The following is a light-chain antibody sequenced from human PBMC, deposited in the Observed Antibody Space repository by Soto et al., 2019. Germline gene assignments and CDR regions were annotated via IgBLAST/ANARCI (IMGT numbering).Light chain of an antibody. CDR1: QSVSSN. Sequence: EIVMTQSPATLSVSQGERVTLSCRASQSVSSNLAWYQQKPGQSPRLLIYGASTRATGIPARFSGSGSGTEFTLTISSLQSEDFAVYYCQQYINLWTFGQGTKVDIK. CDR3: QQYINLWT. CDR2: GAS. J-gene: IGKJ1*01. V-gene: IGKV3-15*01.